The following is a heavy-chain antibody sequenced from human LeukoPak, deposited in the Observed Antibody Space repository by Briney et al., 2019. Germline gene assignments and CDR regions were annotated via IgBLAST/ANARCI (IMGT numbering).Heavy chain of an antibody. Sequence: SETLSLTCSVSNGSISNYYWSWIRQPPGKGLEWIGYVYYSGSTKYNPSLNSRVTISVDTSQNEISLKLTSVTAADTAVYYCARDGYNFFDYWGQGTPVTVS. J-gene: IGHJ4*02. CDR1: NGSISNYY. V-gene: IGHV4-59*01. D-gene: IGHD5-24*01. CDR2: VYYSGST. CDR3: ARDGYNFFDY.